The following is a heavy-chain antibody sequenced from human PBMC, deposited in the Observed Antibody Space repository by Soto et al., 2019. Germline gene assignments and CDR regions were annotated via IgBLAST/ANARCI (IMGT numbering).Heavy chain of an antibody. CDR2: IKQDGSEK. J-gene: IGHJ6*02. V-gene: IGHV3-7*05. CDR3: AGEYGRSYSPRYYGMDV. CDR1: GFTLSSYW. D-gene: IGHD2-21*01. Sequence: EVQLVESGGGLVQPGGSLRLSCAASGFTLSSYWMSWVRQAPGKGLEWVANIKQDGSEKYYVDSVKGRFTISRDTAKSSLYLQLTSLRAEDTAVYYCAGEYGRSYSPRYYGMDVWGQGTTVTVSS.